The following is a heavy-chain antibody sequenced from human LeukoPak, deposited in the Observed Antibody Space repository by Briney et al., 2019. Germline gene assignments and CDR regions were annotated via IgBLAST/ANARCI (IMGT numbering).Heavy chain of an antibody. V-gene: IGHV3-30*18. Sequence: GGSLRLSCAASGFTFSSYGMHWVCQAPGKGLEWVAVISYDGSNKYYADSVKGRFTISRDNSKNTLYLQMNSLRAEDTAVYYCAKDLVRYYDSSGYYDYWGQGTLVTVSS. D-gene: IGHD3-22*01. CDR2: ISYDGSNK. CDR1: GFTFSSYG. CDR3: AKDLVRYYDSSGYYDY. J-gene: IGHJ4*02.